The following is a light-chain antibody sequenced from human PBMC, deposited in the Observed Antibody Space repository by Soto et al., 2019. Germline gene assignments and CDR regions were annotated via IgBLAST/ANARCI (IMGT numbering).Light chain of an antibody. CDR2: WAS. V-gene: IGKV4-1*01. Sequence: DIVMTQSPDSLAVSLGERATINCKSSQSVLYSSNNKNYLAWYQQKPGQPPKLLIYWASTRESGVPDRFSGSGSGTDFTLTISSLQAADVAVYYCQQYYSTPYTFGQATKLESK. CDR3: QQYYSTPYT. J-gene: IGKJ2*01. CDR1: QSVLYSSNNKNY.